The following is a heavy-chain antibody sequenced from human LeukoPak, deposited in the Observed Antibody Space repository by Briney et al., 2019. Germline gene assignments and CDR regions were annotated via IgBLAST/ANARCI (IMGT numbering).Heavy chain of an antibody. CDR2: IRYDGSNK. CDR1: GFTFSSYG. Sequence: GGSLRLSCAASGFTFSSYGMHWVRPAPGKGLEWVAFIRYDGSNKYYADSVKGRFTISRDNSKNTLYLQMNSLRAEDTAVYYCAKDGSGWYSSWFDPWGQGTLVTVSS. D-gene: IGHD6-19*01. V-gene: IGHV3-30*02. J-gene: IGHJ5*02. CDR3: AKDGSGWYSSWFDP.